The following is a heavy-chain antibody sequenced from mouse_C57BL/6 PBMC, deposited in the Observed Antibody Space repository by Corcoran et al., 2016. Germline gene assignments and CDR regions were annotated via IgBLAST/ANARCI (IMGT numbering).Heavy chain of an antibody. J-gene: IGHJ3*01. CDR3: ASFAY. V-gene: IGHV3-6*01. CDR2: ISYDGSN. Sequence: VQLQESGPGLVKPSHSLSLTCSVTGYSITSGYYLNWIRQFPGNKLEWMGYISYDGSNNYNPSLKNRISITRDTSKNQFCLKLNSVTTEDTATYYCASFAYWGQGTLVTVSA. CDR1: GYSITSGYY.